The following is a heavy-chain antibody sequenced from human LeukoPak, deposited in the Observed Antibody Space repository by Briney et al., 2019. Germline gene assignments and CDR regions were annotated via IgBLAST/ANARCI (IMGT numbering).Heavy chain of an antibody. CDR2: ISAYNGNT. J-gene: IGHJ4*02. D-gene: IGHD3-22*01. CDR1: CYTYTSYG. V-gene: IGHV1-18*01. Sequence: ASVKVSCKASCYTYTSYGISWVRQAPGQGLEWMGWISAYNGNTNYAQKLQGRVTMTTDASTSTAYMKLRSLGSDNTAVYYFARGYDSRSFDYWGQGTLVTVSS. CDR3: ARGYDSRSFDY.